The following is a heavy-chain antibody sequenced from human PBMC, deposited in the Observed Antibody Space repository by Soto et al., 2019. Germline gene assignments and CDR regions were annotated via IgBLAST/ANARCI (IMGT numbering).Heavy chain of an antibody. CDR2: IYFTGNT. CDR1: GGSITSSSHF. J-gene: IGHJ5*02. Sequence: SETLSLTCSASGGSITSSSHFWGWVRQPPGKGLEWIGTIYFTGNTYYTPSLKSRLTMSIDTSKNEFSLRLNSVTAADTAVYYCAGQTFTIAAASYGRSNWFDPWGQGTLVTVSS. CDR3: AGQTFTIAAASYGRSNWFDP. V-gene: IGHV4-39*01. D-gene: IGHD6-25*01.